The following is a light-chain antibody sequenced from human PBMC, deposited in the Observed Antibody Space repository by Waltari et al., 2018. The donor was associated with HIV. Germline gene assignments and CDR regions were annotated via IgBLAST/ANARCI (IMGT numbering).Light chain of an antibody. CDR3: QVWDIISGHRRLV. CDR1: HIASKS. Sequence: SYVLTQPPSVSVAPGQTARITCGGNHIASKSVHWYKRQPAQAPVLVLYDERDRPSGIPERFSGSNAGDLAALTINRVEVGDEADYFCQVWDIISGHRRLVFGGGTKLTVL. V-gene: IGLV3-21*02. CDR2: DER. J-gene: IGLJ2*01.